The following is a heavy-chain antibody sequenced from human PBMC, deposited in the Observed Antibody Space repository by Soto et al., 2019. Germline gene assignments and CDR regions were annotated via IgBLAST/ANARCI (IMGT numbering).Heavy chain of an antibody. J-gene: IGHJ4*02. CDR1: GFTFTSSA. CDR2: IVVGSGNT. V-gene: IGHV1-58*01. D-gene: IGHD3-22*01. CDR3: AAANYYDSSGYSRYFDY. Sequence: SVKVSCKASGFTFTSSAVQWVRQARGQRLEWIGWIVVGSGNTNYAQKFQERVTITRDMSTSTAYMELSSLRSEDTAVYYCAAANYYDSSGYSRYFDYWGQGTLVTVSS.